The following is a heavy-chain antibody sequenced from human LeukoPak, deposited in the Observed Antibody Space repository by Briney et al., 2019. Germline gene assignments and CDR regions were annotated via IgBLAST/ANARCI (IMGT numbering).Heavy chain of an antibody. Sequence: GGSLRLSCAASGFTFSSYSMNWVRQAPGKGLEWVSSISSSSSYIYYADSVKGRFTISRDNSKNTLYLQMNSLRAEDTAVFYCARGYDLLTGYLYYFDYWGQGTLVTVSS. J-gene: IGHJ4*02. CDR1: GFTFSSYS. D-gene: IGHD3-9*01. V-gene: IGHV3-21*01. CDR2: ISSSSSYI. CDR3: ARGYDLLTGYLYYFDY.